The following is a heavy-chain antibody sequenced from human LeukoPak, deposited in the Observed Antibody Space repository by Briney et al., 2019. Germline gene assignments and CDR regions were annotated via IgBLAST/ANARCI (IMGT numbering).Heavy chain of an antibody. CDR1: GGTFSSYT. CDR2: IIPIFGTA. CDR3: ASGSYPRFLFFDY. J-gene: IGHJ4*02. D-gene: IGHD3-10*01. Sequence: GASVKVSCKASGGTFSSYTISWVRQAPGQGLEWMGGIIPIFGTANYAQKFQGRVTITTDESTSTAYMELSSLRSEDTAVYYCASGSYPRFLFFDYWGQGTLVTVSS. V-gene: IGHV1-69*05.